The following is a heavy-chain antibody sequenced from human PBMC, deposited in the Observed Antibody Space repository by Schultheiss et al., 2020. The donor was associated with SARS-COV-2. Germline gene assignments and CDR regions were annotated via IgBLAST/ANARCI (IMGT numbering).Heavy chain of an antibody. CDR3: AREGPDYGDYFSFGMDV. CDR2: IWYDGSNK. J-gene: IGHJ6*02. Sequence: GESLKISCAASGFTFSSYAMSWVRQAPGKGLECVAVIWYDGSNKYYVDSVKGRFTISRDNAKNSLYLQMNSLRAEDTAVYYCAREGPDYGDYFSFGMDVWGQGTAVTVSS. V-gene: IGHV3-33*08. CDR1: GFTFSSYA. D-gene: IGHD4-17*01.